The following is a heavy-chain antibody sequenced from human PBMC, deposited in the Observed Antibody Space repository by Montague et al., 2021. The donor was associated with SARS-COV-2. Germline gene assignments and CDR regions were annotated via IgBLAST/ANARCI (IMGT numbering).Heavy chain of an antibody. CDR1: GGSISSYY. CDR3: AREYRIELWQTNWYFGL. CDR2: IYHSGNT. Sequence: SETRSLTCSVSGGSISSYYWSWIRQPPGKGLEWIGYIYHSGNTKYNPSLKSRVSISVDTSKNQFSLRLSSVTAADTAVYYCAREYRIELWQTNWYFGLWGRGTLVTVSS. J-gene: IGHJ2*01. V-gene: IGHV4-59*01. D-gene: IGHD5-18*01.